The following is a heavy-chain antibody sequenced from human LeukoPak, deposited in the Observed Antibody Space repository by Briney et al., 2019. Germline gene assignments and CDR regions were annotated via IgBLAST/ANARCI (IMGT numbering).Heavy chain of an antibody. CDR3: AKGKSPWSYYYYYMDV. D-gene: IGHD1-1*01. Sequence: GGSLRLSCAASGFTFSSYGMSWVCQAPGKGLEWVSPISGSGGSTYYADSVKGRFTISRDNSKNTLYLQMNSLRAEDTAVYYCAKGKSPWSYYYYYMDVWGKGTTVTVSS. V-gene: IGHV3-23*01. J-gene: IGHJ6*03. CDR1: GFTFSSYG. CDR2: ISGSGGST.